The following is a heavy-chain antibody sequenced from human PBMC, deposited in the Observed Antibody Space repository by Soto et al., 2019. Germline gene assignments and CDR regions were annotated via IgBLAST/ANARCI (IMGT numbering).Heavy chain of an antibody. D-gene: IGHD3-10*01. CDR2: INPNSGAA. J-gene: IGHJ4*02. V-gene: IGHV1-2*02. CDR3: TRGRFDRLLWNDY. CDR1: GYTFTGQF. Sequence: ASVKVSCKAIGYTFTGQFMHWVRQAPGQGLEWMGWINPNSGAANFAQKFQGRVTMTRDTSISTAYMEVRSLRSDDTATYYCTRGRFDRLLWNDYCGQGTPVPVPS.